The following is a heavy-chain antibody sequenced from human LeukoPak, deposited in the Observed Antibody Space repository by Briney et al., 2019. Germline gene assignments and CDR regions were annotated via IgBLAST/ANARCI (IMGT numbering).Heavy chain of an antibody. Sequence: GGSLRLSCAASGFTVSSNYMSWVRQAPGEGLEWVSVIYSGSRTYYAPSVKGRFTIYTDRSKNTLYLQMNSLRAEDTAVYYCARDHFAFGLFDYSGHGTLGTASS. CDR3: ARDHFAFGLFDY. D-gene: IGHD3/OR15-3a*01. J-gene: IGHJ4*01. V-gene: IGHV3-53*01. CDR1: GFTVSSNY. CDR2: IYSGSRT.